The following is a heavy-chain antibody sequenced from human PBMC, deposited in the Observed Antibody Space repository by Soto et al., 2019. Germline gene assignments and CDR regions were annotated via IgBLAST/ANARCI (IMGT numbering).Heavy chain of an antibody. CDR3: ARLGYCSGGSCYSYY. CDR2: IYYSGST. CDR1: GGSLCRRSYY. D-gene: IGHD2-15*01. V-gene: IGHV4-39*01. J-gene: IGHJ4*02. Sequence: SETLSLTYTVSGGSLCRRSYYWGWIRPPQGKGLEWIGSIYYSGSTYYNPSLKSRVTISVDTSKNQFSLKLSSVTAADTAVYYCARLGYCSGGSCYSYYWGQGTLVTVSS.